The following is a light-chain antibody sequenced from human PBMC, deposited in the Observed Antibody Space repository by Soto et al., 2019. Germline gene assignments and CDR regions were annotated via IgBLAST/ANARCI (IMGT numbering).Light chain of an antibody. CDR2: GAS. Sequence: EIVLTQSPGTLSVSPGDGATLSCRASQSVDSNLAWYQQKPGQTPRLLIYGASTRPTGIPARFSGSGSGTEFTLTISSLQSEDSAVYYCQQYNDWPLTFGGGTKVDIK. CDR1: QSVDSN. CDR3: QQYNDWPLT. J-gene: IGKJ4*01. V-gene: IGKV3D-15*01.